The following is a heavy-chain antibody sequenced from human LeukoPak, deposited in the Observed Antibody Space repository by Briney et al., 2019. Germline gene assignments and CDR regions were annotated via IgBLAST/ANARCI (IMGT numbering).Heavy chain of an antibody. J-gene: IGHJ3*02. V-gene: IGHV3-23*01. D-gene: IGHD5-12*01. CDR1: GFTFSSYA. CDR3: AKDMYSGYDSLGAFDI. Sequence: PGGSLRLSCAASGFTFSSYAMSWVRQAPGKGLEWVSAISGSGGSTYYADSVKGRFTISRDNSKNTLYLQMNSLRAEDTAVYYCAKDMYSGYDSLGAFDIWGQGTMVTVSS. CDR2: ISGSGGST.